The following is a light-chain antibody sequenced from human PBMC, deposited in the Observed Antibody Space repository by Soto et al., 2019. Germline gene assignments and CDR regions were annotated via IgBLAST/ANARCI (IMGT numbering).Light chain of an antibody. J-gene: IGLJ2*01. Sequence: QSVLTQPPSASGTPGQGVTISCSGSSSNVGRNAVNWYQQLPGTAPKVLIYSNNQRPSGVPVRFSGSKSGTSASLAISGLQSEDEADYYCAACDDSLNGVIFGGGTKLTVL. CDR1: SSNVGRNA. CDR2: SNN. CDR3: AACDDSLNGVI. V-gene: IGLV1-44*01.